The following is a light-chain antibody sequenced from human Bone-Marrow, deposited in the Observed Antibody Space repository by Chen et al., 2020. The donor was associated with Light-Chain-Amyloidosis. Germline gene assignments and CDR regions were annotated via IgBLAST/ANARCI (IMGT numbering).Light chain of an antibody. CDR3: QQYNNYPYT. J-gene: IGKJ2*01. CDR1: QSISSW. V-gene: IGKV1-5*03. CDR2: QSF. Sequence: DIQMTQSPSTLSASVGDRVTITCWASQSISSWLAWYQQKPGKAPKILIYQSFNLQTGVPSRFSGSGYGTEFTLTISSLQPEDFATYYCQQYNNYPYTFGQGTKLDIK.